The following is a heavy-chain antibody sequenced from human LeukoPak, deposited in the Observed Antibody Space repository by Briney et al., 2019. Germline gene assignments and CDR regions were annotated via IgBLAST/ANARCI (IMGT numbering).Heavy chain of an antibody. J-gene: IGHJ6*02. CDR1: GFTFSSYS. Sequence: GGSLRLSCAASGFTFSSYSMNWVRQAPGKGLEWVSSISSSSSYIYYADSVKGRFTISRDNAKNSLYLQMNSLRAEDTAVYYCARVWGRIAAAGSYYYGMGVWGQGTTVTVSS. D-gene: IGHD6-13*01. CDR3: ARVWGRIAAAGSYYYGMGV. V-gene: IGHV3-21*01. CDR2: ISSSSSYI.